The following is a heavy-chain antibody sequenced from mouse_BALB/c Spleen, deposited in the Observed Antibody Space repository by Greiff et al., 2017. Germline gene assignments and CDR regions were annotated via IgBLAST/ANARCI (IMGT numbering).Heavy chain of an antibody. J-gene: IGHJ3*01. D-gene: IGHD2-12*01. Sequence: EVKLQESGPGLVKPSQSLSLTCSVTGYSITSGYYWNWIRQFPGNKLEWMGYISYDGSNNYNPSLKNRISITRDTSKNQFFLKLNSVTTEDTATYYCAREGSHDATWFAYWGQGTLVTVSA. CDR3: AREGSHDATWFAY. CDR1: GYSITSGYY. V-gene: IGHV3-6*02. CDR2: ISYDGSN.